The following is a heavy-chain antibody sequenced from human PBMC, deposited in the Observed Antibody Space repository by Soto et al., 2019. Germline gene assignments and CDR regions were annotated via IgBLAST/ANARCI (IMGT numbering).Heavy chain of an antibody. CDR1: GYTFTAFG. CDR3: ARAYCSAASCYWFDP. CDR2: IGTSNGNT. V-gene: IGHV1-18*01. Sequence: QVPLVQSGAEVKKPGASVKVSCKASGYTFTAFGIAWVRQAPGQGLEWMGWIGTSNGNTHYSQKFQGRVTMTTDTSTSTAYMELRSLRSDDTAVFYCARAYCSAASCYWFDPWGQGTLVTVSS. J-gene: IGHJ5*02. D-gene: IGHD2-15*01.